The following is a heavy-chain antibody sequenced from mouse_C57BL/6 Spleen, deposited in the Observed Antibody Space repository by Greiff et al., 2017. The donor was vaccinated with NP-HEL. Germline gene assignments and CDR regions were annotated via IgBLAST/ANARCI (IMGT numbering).Heavy chain of an antibody. D-gene: IGHD3-2*02. Sequence: EVQLQQSGAELVRPGASVKLSCTASGFNIKDDYMHWVKQRPEQGLEWIGWIDPENGDTEYASKFQGKATITADTSSNTAYLQLSSLTSEDTAVYYWTTRDSSGYVYCDYWGQGTTLTVSS. CDR1: GFNIKDDY. CDR3: TTRDSSGYVYCDY. V-gene: IGHV14-4*01. CDR2: IDPENGDT. J-gene: IGHJ2*01.